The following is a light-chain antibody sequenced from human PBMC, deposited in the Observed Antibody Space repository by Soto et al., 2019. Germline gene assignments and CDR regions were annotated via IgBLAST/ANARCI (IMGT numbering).Light chain of an antibody. CDR3: QQRSNWPRT. Sequence: EIVMTQSPAPLSVSPGETTRLSRRARQSINSDVAWYQQKVGQTPRLLIHGASTRATGIPARFSGSGSETDFTLTISSLEPEDLAVYYCQQRSNWPRTFGQGTKVDIK. CDR2: GAS. J-gene: IGKJ1*01. CDR1: QSINSD. V-gene: IGKV3-15*01.